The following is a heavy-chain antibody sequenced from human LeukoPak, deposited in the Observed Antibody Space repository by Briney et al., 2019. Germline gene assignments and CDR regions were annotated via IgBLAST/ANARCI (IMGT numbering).Heavy chain of an antibody. D-gene: IGHD1-1*01. CDR3: ARSEMWNDAFDI. CDR1: GFTFSSYG. Sequence: GRSLRLSCAASGFTFSSYGMHWVRQAPGKGLEWVAVIWYDGSNKYYADSVKGRFTISRDNSKNTLYLQMNSLRAEDTAVYYCARSEMWNDAFDIWGQGTMVTVSS. CDR2: IWYDGSNK. J-gene: IGHJ3*02. V-gene: IGHV3-33*01.